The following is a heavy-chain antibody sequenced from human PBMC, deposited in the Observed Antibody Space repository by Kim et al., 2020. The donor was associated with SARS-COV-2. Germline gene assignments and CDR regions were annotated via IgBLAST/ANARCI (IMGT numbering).Heavy chain of an antibody. V-gene: IGHV3-48*02. CDR2: ISSDYRTI. J-gene: IGHJ4*02. CDR1: GFTFTSYS. CDR3: ARWMATSVFDY. Sequence: GGSLRLSCAASGFTFTSYSMSWVRQAPGKGLEWISYISSDYRTIYYAESVKCRFTISRYNAKNSLYLQMNSLREEDTALYYCARWMATSVFDYWGQGTLVTVSS. D-gene: IGHD5-12*01.